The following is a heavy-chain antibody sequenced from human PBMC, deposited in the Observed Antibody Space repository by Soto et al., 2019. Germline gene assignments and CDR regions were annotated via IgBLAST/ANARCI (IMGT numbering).Heavy chain of an antibody. CDR1: GGSISSGGYS. Sequence: QLQLQESGSGLVKPSQTLSLTCAVSGGSISSGGYSWSWIRQPPGKGLAWIGYIYHSGITYYRPSLKRRVTISVDRSKTQFSLKLSSVPAADTAVYYCAAGGGLPRYYWGQGTLVTVSS. V-gene: IGHV4-30-2*01. CDR3: AAGGGLPRYY. CDR2: IYHSGIT. D-gene: IGHD5-12*01. J-gene: IGHJ4*02.